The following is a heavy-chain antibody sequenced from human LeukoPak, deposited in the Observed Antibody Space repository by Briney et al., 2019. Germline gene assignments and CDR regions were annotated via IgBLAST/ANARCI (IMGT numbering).Heavy chain of an antibody. D-gene: IGHD3-3*01. V-gene: IGHV1-69*13. CDR1: GGTFSSCA. CDR3: ARGYDFHYGGDY. J-gene: IGHJ4*01. CDR2: IIPIFGTA. Sequence: SVKVSCKASGGTFSSCAISWVRQAPGQGLEWMGGIIPIFGTANYAQKFQGRVTITADESTSTAYMELSSLRSEDTAVYYCARGYDFHYGGDYWGHGTLVTVSS.